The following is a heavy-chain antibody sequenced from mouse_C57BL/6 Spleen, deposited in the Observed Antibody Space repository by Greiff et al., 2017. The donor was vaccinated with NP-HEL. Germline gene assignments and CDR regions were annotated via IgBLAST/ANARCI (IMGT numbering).Heavy chain of an antibody. Sequence: QVQLQQPGAELVKPGASVKLSCKASGYTFTSYWMHWVKQRPGQGLEWIGMIHPNSGSTNYNEKFKSKATLTVDKSSSTAYMQLSSLTSEDSAVYYCARGGTTDAWFAYWGQGTLVTVSA. V-gene: IGHV1-64*01. CDR3: ARGGTTDAWFAY. D-gene: IGHD1-1*01. CDR2: IHPNSGST. CDR1: GYTFTSYW. J-gene: IGHJ3*01.